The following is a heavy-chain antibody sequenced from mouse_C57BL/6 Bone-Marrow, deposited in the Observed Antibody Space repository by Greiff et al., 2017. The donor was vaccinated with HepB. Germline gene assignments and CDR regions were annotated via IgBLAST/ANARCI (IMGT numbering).Heavy chain of an antibody. CDR2: ISSGGSYT. D-gene: IGHD2-14*01. J-gene: IGHJ3*01. CDR1: GFTFSSYG. Sequence: DVKLVESGGDLVKPGGSLKLSCAASGFTFSSYGMSWVRQTPDKRLEWVATISSGGSYTYYPDSVKGRFTISRDNAKNTLYLQMSSLKSEDTAMYYWARQTKGLGSWFAYGGQGTLVTVSA. V-gene: IGHV5-6*02. CDR3: ARQTKGLGSWFAY.